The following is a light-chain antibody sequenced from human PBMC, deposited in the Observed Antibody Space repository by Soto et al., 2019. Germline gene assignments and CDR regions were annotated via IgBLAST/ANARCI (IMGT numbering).Light chain of an antibody. V-gene: IGLV2-14*01. CDR1: SSDVGRYNY. CDR2: EVS. CDR3: SSYTSSSTYV. Sequence: QSALTQPRSVSASPGQSVTISCTGTSSDVGRYNYVSWYQQHPGKAPKLMIYEVSNRPSGVSNRFSGSKSGNTASLTISGLQAEDEADYYCSSYTSSSTYVFGTGTKVTVL. J-gene: IGLJ1*01.